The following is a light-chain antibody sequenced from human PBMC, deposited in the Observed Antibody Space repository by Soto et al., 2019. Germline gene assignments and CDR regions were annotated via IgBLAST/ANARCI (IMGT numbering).Light chain of an antibody. CDR2: DSS. J-gene: IGKJ1*01. CDR1: QSISTY. Sequence: DIQLTQSPSSLSASLGDRFTITCRSSQSISTYLNWYQHKPGEAPKLLVYDSSTLQTGVPSRFSGSGFGAEFTLTISGLQPEDFATYYCQQSYSNPTWTFGQGTKVDIK. CDR3: QQSYSNPTWT. V-gene: IGKV1-39*01.